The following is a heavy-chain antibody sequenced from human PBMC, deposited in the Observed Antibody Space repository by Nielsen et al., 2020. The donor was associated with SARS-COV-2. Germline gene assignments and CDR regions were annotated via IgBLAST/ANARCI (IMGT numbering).Heavy chain of an antibody. D-gene: IGHD2-15*01. CDR2: IYHSGST. CDR1: GYSISSGYY. Sequence: SETLSLTCTVSGYSISSGYYWGWIREPPGKGLEWIGSIYHSGSTNYNPSLKSRVTISVDTSKNQFSLKLSSVTAADTAVYYCARAGLGAAHYYYYYMDVWGKGTTVTVSS. V-gene: IGHV4-38-2*02. J-gene: IGHJ6*03. CDR3: ARAGLGAAHYYYYYMDV.